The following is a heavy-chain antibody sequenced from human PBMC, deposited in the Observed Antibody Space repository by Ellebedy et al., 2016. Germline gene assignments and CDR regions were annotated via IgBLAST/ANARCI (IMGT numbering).Heavy chain of an antibody. V-gene: IGHV3-11*01. J-gene: IGHJ4*02. D-gene: IGHD2-2*01. CDR3: ARSHGIVVVPADY. Sequence: GGSLRLSXAASGFTFSDYYMSWIRQAPGKGLEWVSYISSSGSTIYYADSVKGRFTISRDNAKNSLYLQMNSLRAEDTAVYYCARSHGIVVVPADYWGQGTLVTVSS. CDR2: ISSSGSTI. CDR1: GFTFSDYY.